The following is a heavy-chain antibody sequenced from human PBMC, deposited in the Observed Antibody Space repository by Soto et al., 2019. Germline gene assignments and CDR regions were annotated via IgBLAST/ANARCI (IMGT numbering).Heavy chain of an antibody. D-gene: IGHD3-3*01. Sequence: PGGSLRLSCGASGFTFGDYWIHWVRQAPGKGLVWVSRINSDGSITTYADSVKGRFTISRDNAKNTTFLQMNSLGNEDTAVYYCVRDRHGGPGAYYGNYLAPWGQGTLVTSPQ. CDR2: INSDGSIT. V-gene: IGHV3-74*01. CDR1: GFTFGDYW. CDR3: VRDRHGGPGAYYGNYLAP. J-gene: IGHJ5*02.